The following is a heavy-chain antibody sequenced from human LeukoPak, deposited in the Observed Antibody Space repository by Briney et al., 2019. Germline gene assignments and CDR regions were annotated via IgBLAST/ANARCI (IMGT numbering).Heavy chain of an antibody. V-gene: IGHV4-61*05. D-gene: IGHD1-26*01. CDR2: IYYSGST. J-gene: IGHJ5*02. CDR1: GGSISSSNYY. Sequence: SETLSLTCTVSGGSISSSNYYWSWIRQPPGKGLEWIGYIYYSGSTNYNPSLKSRVTISVGTSKNQFSLKLSSVTATDTAVYYCVRSSGRYSNLWGQGTLVIVSS. CDR3: VRSSGRYSNL.